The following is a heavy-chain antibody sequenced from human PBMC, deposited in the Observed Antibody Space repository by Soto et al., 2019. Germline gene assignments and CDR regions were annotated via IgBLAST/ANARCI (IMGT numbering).Heavy chain of an antibody. CDR2: MNPNSGNP. D-gene: IGHD3-10*01. V-gene: IGHV1-8*01. CDR3: AGVRTYYYGEGSPGAFDI. CDR1: GYTFTSYD. Sequence: QVQLVQSGAEVKKPGASVKVSCKASGYTFTSYDINWVRQVTGQGHEWMGWMNPNSGNPAYAQKFQGRGTMTRNTSLRTAYIELRSLRCEDKAVYYCAGVRTYYYGEGSPGAFDIWGQGTMVTVSS. J-gene: IGHJ3*02.